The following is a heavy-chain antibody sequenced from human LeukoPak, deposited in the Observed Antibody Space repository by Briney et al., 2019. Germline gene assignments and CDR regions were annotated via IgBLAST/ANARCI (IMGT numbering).Heavy chain of an antibody. CDR2: IKKDGSEK. Sequence: GGSLRLSCAASGFTLRSHCMSWVPQAPGKGLEWGANIKKDGSEKYYVDAVKGRFTISRDNAKTSLYLQMNSLRAEDTAVYYCARGPSGYHNTGGQGTLVTVSS. J-gene: IGHJ4*02. V-gene: IGHV3-7*01. CDR3: ARGPSGYHNT. CDR1: GFTLRSHC. D-gene: IGHD5-12*01.